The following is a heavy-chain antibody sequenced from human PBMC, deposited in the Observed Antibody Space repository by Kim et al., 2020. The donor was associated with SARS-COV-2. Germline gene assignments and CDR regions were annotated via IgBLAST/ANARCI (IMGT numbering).Heavy chain of an antibody. V-gene: IGHV4-34*01. Sequence: TYTPSLKSRVTISVDTSKNQFSLKLSSVTAADTAVYYCARHYGSGSYYFYWGQGTLVTVSS. D-gene: IGHD3-10*01. J-gene: IGHJ4*02. CDR3: ARHYGSGSYYFY.